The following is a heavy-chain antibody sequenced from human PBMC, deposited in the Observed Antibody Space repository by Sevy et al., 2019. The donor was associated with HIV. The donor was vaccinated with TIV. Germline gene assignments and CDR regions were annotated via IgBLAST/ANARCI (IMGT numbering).Heavy chain of an antibody. CDR2: ISGSGGST. CDR1: GFTFSSYA. Sequence: GGSLRLSCAASGFTFSSYAMSWVRQAPGKGLEWVSAISGSGGSTYYADSVKGRFTISRGNSKNTLYLQMNSLRAEDTAVYYCAKDRGIVVVPAAMPGGFDPWGQGTLVTVSS. CDR3: AKDRGIVVVPAAMPGGFDP. V-gene: IGHV3-23*01. D-gene: IGHD2-2*01. J-gene: IGHJ5*02.